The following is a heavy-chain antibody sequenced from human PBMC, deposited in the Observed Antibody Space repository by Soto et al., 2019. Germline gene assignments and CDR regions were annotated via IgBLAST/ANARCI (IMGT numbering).Heavy chain of an antibody. J-gene: IGHJ4*02. CDR2: IKQDGSEK. D-gene: IGHD4-17*01. CDR3: ARAGHDYGSGYNS. CDR1: GFTFSTYW. V-gene: IGHV3-7*01. Sequence: GGSLRLSCAASGFTFSTYWMSWVRQAPGKGLEWVANIKQDGSEKYYVDSVKGRFTVSRDNAKNSLYLQMNSLRAEDTAVYYCARAGHDYGSGYNSWGQGTLVTVSS.